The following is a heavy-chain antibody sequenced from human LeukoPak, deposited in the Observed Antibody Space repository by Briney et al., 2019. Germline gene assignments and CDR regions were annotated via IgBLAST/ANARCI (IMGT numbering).Heavy chain of an antibody. CDR1: AGSISSYY. Sequence: PSETLSLTCTVSAGSISSYYWSWIRQPPGKGLEWIGYIYYIGSTNYNPSLKRRVTISVDTSKNQFSLKLSSLTAADTAVYYCARHDYYDSRNGMDVWGQGTTVTVSS. V-gene: IGHV4-59*08. J-gene: IGHJ6*02. CDR3: ARHDYYDSRNGMDV. CDR2: IYYIGST. D-gene: IGHD3-22*01.